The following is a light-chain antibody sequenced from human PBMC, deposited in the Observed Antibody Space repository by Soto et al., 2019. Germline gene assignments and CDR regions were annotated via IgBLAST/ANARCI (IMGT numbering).Light chain of an antibody. Sequence: QSALPQPASVSGSPGHSITISSTGTSSDVGSYNLVSWYQQHPGKAPKLMIYEVNKGPSGVSNRFSGSKSGNTASLTISGLQSEDEADYYFCSYAGSNTLVFVGGTKLTVL. CDR2: EVN. J-gene: IGLJ3*02. V-gene: IGLV2-23*02. CDR3: CSYAGSNTLV. CDR1: SSDVGSYNL.